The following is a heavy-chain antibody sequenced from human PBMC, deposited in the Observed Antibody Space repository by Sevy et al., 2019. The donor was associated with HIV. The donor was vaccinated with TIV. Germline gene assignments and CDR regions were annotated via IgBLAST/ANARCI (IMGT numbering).Heavy chain of an antibody. CDR3: AKLLIVVDDGFDV. Sequence: ASVKVSCKASGYTFTAYYIHWVRQAPGQGPEWMGWINPNGGGGNYAQNFQGRVTMTRDTSMSTAFMDLTRLRSDDTAVYYCAKLLIVVDDGFDVWGQGTMVTVSS. CDR1: GYTFTAYY. J-gene: IGHJ3*01. V-gene: IGHV1-2*02. D-gene: IGHD3-22*01. CDR2: INPNGGGG.